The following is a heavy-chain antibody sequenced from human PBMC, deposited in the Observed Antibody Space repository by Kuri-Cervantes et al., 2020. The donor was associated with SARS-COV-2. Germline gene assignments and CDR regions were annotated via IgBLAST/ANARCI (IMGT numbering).Heavy chain of an antibody. V-gene: IGHV4-39*01. CDR1: GASISETIFW. D-gene: IGHD7-27*01. J-gene: IGHJ4*02. Sequence: SETLSLTCIVSGASISETIFWWGWIRQPPGRGLEWIGSIYYRGNTYYNPSLKSRITTSVDTSKSQFSLRLRSVTAADTAMYYCARLGTGLPFDSWGQGTLVTVSS. CDR3: ARLGTGLPFDS. CDR2: IYYRGNT.